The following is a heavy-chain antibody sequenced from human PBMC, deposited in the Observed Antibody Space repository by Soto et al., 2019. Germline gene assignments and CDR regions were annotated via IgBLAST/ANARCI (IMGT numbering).Heavy chain of an antibody. CDR1: GFAINTYW. J-gene: IGHJ6*02. V-gene: IGHV3-74*01. Sequence: EVQLVESGGALVQPRGSLGLSCEASGFAINTYWMHWVRQGPGKGLVWVSRIKSDGSNTDYADSVKGRFTISRDNAKNTLYLQLHSLRAEDTAVYYCARGIPGHYGVDVWGQGTTVTVSS. CDR2: IKSDGSNT. CDR3: ARGIPGHYGVDV. D-gene: IGHD6-13*01.